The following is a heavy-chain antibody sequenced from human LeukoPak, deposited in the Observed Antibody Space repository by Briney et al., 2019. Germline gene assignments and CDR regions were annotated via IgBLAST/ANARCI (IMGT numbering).Heavy chain of an antibody. Sequence: ASVKASCKASGYTSTGYYMHWVRQAPGQGLEWMGWINPNSGGTNYAQKFQGRVTMTRDTSISTAYMELSRLRSDDTAVYYCARDAGIAVADQFDYWGQGTLVTVSS. CDR2: INPNSGGT. J-gene: IGHJ4*02. D-gene: IGHD6-19*01. CDR1: GYTSTGYY. CDR3: ARDAGIAVADQFDY. V-gene: IGHV1-2*02.